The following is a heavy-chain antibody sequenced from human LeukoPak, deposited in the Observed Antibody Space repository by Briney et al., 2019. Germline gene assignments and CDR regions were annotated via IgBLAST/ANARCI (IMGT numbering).Heavy chain of an antibody. J-gene: IGHJ4*02. CDR3: ARGGSYYDLGY. CDR2: ISSSGSTI. D-gene: IGHD1-26*01. CDR1: GFTFSSYE. V-gene: IGHV3-48*03. Sequence: GGSLRLSCAASGFTFSSYEMNWVRHAPGKGLEWVSYISSSGSTIYYADSVKGRSTISRDNAKNSLYLQMNSLRAEDTAVYYCARGGSYYDLGYWGQGTLVTVSS.